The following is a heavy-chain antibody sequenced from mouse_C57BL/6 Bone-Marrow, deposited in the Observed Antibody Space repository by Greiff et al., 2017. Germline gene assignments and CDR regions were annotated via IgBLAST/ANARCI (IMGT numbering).Heavy chain of an antibody. CDR1: GYTFTSYW. V-gene: IGHV1-69*01. CDR2: IDPSDSYT. Sequence: QVQLQQPGAELVMPGASVKLSCKASGYTFTSYWMHWVKQRPGQGLEWIGEIDPSDSYTNYNQKFKGKSTLTVDKSSSTAYRQLISLTSDDSAVYYCARDGFYYFDYWGQGTTLTVSS. J-gene: IGHJ2*01. CDR3: ARDGFYYFDY. D-gene: IGHD2-3*01.